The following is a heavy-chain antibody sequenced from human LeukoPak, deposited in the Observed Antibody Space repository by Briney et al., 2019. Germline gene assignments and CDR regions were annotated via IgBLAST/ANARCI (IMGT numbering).Heavy chain of an antibody. CDR2: INHSGRT. CDR3: ARVWRRVAARTGGFDP. CDR1: GGSFSGYY. D-gene: IGHD6-6*01. V-gene: IGHV4-34*01. Sequence: SETLSLTCAVYGGSFSGYYWSWIRQPPGKGLEWIGEINHSGRTNYNPSLKSRVTISVDTSKKQFSLRLSSVTAADTAVYYCARVWRRVAARTGGFDPWGQGTLVTVSS. J-gene: IGHJ5*02.